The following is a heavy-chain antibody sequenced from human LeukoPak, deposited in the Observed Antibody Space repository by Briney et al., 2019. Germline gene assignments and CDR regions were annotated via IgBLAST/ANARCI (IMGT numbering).Heavy chain of an antibody. Sequence: GGSLRLSCAASGFTFSDYSMNWVRQAPGKGLEWVSFISGRGSYIYYVESVKGRSTISRDNAKNSVYLEMHRLRAEDTAVYYCARGADSSGWQPGGMDVWGQGTTVTVSS. V-gene: IGHV3-21*01. J-gene: IGHJ6*02. CDR3: ARGADSSGWQPGGMDV. CDR2: ISGRGSYI. D-gene: IGHD6-19*01. CDR1: GFTFSDYS.